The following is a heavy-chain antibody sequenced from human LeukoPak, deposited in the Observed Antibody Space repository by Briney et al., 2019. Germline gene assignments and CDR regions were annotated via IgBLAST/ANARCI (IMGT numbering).Heavy chain of an antibody. CDR2: ISGSGANT. V-gene: IGHV3-23*01. D-gene: IGHD1-14*01. Sequence: GGSLRLSCAASGFTFSIYAMGWVRQAPGKGLEWVSAISGSGANTYYADSGEGRFTISRDNSKNTLYRQMNSLRADDTAVYYRAKDLRGTNLGAEYFQHWGQGTLVTVSP. J-gene: IGHJ1*01. CDR3: AKDLRGTNLGAEYFQH. CDR1: GFTFSIYA.